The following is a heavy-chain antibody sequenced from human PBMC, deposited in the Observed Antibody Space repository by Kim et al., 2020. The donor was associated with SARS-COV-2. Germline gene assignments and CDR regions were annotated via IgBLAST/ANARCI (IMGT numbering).Heavy chain of an antibody. CDR2: IYYSGST. D-gene: IGHD3-10*01. Sequence: SETLSLTCTVSGGSISSYYWSWIRQPPGKGLEWIGYIYYSGSTNYNPSLKSRVTISVDTSKNQFSLKLSSVTAADTAVYYCARDRVWFGERGFDPWGQGTLVTVSS. J-gene: IGHJ5*02. CDR1: GGSISSYY. V-gene: IGHV4-59*01. CDR3: ARDRVWFGERGFDP.